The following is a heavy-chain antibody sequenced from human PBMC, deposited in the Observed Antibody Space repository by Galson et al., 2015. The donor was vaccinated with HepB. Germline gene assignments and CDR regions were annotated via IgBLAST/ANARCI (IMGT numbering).Heavy chain of an antibody. CDR2: ISPKSGNT. CDR3: ARGTHLLVVVAASFDD. D-gene: IGHD2-15*01. Sequence: SVKVSCKASGYTFTDYHIHWVRQAPGQGLEWMGRISPKSGNTNFAQKFQGRVTMTRDTSISTAYTELSSLRSDDTAFYYCARGTHLLVVVAASFDDWGQGTLVTVSS. CDR1: GYTFTDYH. J-gene: IGHJ4*02. V-gene: IGHV1-2*06.